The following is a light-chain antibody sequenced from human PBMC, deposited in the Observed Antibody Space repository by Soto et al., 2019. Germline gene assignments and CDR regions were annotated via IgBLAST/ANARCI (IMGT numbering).Light chain of an antibody. CDR1: QGISSN. CDR3: QQSNSYPIT. CDR2: AAS. J-gene: IGKJ5*01. V-gene: IGKV1-9*01. Sequence: DIQLTQSPSFLSASVGDRVTITCRASQGISSNLAWYQQKPGKAPKLLIYAASTLQSGVPSRFSGSGSGTEFTLTISSLQPEDVATYYCQQSNSYPITFRTGTRLEIK.